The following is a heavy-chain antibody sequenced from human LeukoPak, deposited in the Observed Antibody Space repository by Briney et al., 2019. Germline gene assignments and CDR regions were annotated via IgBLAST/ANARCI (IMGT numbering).Heavy chain of an antibody. CDR1: GFTFDDYA. J-gene: IGHJ6*03. CDR3: AKDIREVVGATSGRYYYYYMDV. CDR2: ISWNSGSI. D-gene: IGHD1-26*01. V-gene: IGHV3-9*03. Sequence: GRSLRLSCAASGFTFDDYAMHWVRQGPGKGLEWVSGISWNSGSIGYADSVKGRFTISRDNAKNSLYLQMNSLRAEDMALYYCAKDIREVVGATSGRYYYYYMDVWGKGTTVTVSS.